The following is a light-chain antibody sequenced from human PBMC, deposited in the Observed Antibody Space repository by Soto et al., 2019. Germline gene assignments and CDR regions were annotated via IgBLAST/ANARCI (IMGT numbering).Light chain of an antibody. J-gene: IGLJ1*01. V-gene: IGLV1-40*01. CDR3: QSYDNSLSANYV. CDR1: SSNIGAGYD. Sequence: QSVLTQPPSVSGAPRQRVTISCTGSSSNIGAGYDVHWYQQLPGTAPKLLIYGSSNRPSGVPDRFSGSKSGTSASLAITGLQAEDEADYYCQSYDNSLSANYVFGTGTKLTVL. CDR2: GSS.